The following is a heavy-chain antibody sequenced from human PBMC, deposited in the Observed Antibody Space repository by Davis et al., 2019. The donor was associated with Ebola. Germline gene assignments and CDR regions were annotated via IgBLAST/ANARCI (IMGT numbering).Heavy chain of an antibody. CDR3: ASLRRTITGMDDGFDI. CDR2: IYPGDSDT. CDR1: GNSFTSHW. J-gene: IGHJ3*02. V-gene: IGHV5-51*01. Sequence: GESLKISCKDSGNSFTSHWIGWVRQMPGKGLDWMGIIYPGDSDTRYSPSFRGQVTISADKSMKTAFLQWSSLKASDSGMYYCASLRRTITGMDDGFDIWGQGTMVTVSS. D-gene: IGHD2-8*02.